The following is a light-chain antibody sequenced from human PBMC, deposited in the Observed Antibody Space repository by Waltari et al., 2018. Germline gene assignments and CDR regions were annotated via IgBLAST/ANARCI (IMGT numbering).Light chain of an antibody. CDR2: EAS. CDR1: ESVSRW. CDR3: QQYSSYSIS. Sequence: DIQMTQSPSTLPTSVGDRVTITCRANESVSRWLAWYQQKPGKAPNLLIYEASNLKSGVRSRFSGRGSGTEFTLTISSLQPDDFGTYYCQQYSSYSISFGQGTRLEIK. V-gene: IGKV1-5*03. J-gene: IGKJ5*01.